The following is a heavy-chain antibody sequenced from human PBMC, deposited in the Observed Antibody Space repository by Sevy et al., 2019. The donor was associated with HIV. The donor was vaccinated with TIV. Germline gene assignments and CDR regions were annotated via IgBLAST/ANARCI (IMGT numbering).Heavy chain of an antibody. J-gene: IGHJ6*02. CDR2: FDPEDGET. D-gene: IGHD2-2*01. CDR3: ATGYCSSTSCWRRSYYYYGMDV. V-gene: IGHV1-24*01. Sequence: ASVKVSCKVSGYTLTELSMHWVRQAHGKGLEWMGGFDPEDGETIYAQKFQGRVTMTEDTSTDTAYMELSSLRSEDTAVYYCATGYCSSTSCWRRSYYYYGMDVWGQGTTVTVSS. CDR1: GYTLTELS.